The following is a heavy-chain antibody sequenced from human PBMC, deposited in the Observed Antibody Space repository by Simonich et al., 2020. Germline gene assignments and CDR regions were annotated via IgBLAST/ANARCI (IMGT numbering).Heavy chain of an antibody. Sequence: EVQLVESGGGLVQPGGSLRLSCAASGFTFSSYEMNWVRQAPGKGLVWVSYISSSGSTIYYADSVKGRFTSSRDNAKNSLYLQMNSLRAEDTAVYYCARDFRLQLVEIGTYYNYGMDVWGQGTTVTVSS. V-gene: IGHV3-48*03. CDR2: ISSSGSTI. CDR1: GFTFSSYE. D-gene: IGHD6-6*01. CDR3: ARDFRLQLVEIGTYYNYGMDV. J-gene: IGHJ6*02.